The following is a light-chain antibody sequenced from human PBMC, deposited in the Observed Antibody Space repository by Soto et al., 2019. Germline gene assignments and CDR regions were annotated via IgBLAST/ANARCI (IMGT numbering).Light chain of an antibody. Sequence: EIVMTQSPGTLSVSPGERATLACRASQSVSSNLAWYQQKPGQVPRLLIYGASTRATGIPVRFSGSGSGTDFTLTISSLQSEDFAVYYCQQYNNWPLTFGGGTKVDIK. V-gene: IGKV3-15*01. CDR3: QQYNNWPLT. CDR1: QSVSSN. J-gene: IGKJ4*01. CDR2: GAS.